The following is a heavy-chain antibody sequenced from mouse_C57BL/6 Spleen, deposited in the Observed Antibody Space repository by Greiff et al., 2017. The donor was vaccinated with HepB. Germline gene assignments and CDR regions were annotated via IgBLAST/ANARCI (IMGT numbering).Heavy chain of an antibody. CDR1: GYTFTSYT. CDR2: INPSSGDT. D-gene: IGHD1-1*01. Sequence: VMLVESGAELARPGASVKMSCKASGYTFTSYTMHWVKQRPGQGLEWIGYINPSSGDTKYNQKFKDKATLTADKSSSTAYMQLSSLTSEYSAVYYCARPVGATDYCDYWGQGTTLTVSS. J-gene: IGHJ2*01. CDR3: ARPVGATDYCDY. V-gene: IGHV1-4*01.